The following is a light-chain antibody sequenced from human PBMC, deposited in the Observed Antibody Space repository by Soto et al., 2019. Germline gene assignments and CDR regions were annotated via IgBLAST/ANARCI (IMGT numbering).Light chain of an antibody. V-gene: IGLV2-14*01. Sequence: SALTQPASVSGSPGQSITISCTGNSSDVGGYEYVSWYQQHPGKAPKLMIFHVSNRPSGISNRFSGSKSGNTASLTISGLQAEDEADYYCSSYIGSNSYVFGTGTKVTVL. CDR2: HVS. J-gene: IGLJ1*01. CDR1: SSDVGGYEY. CDR3: SSYIGSNSYV.